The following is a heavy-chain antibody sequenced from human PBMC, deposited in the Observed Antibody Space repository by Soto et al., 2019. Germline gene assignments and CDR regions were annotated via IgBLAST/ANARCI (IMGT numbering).Heavy chain of an antibody. D-gene: IGHD3-10*01. CDR1: GGSFSGYY. CDR2: IHPLGST. V-gene: IGHV4-34*01. Sequence: SETLSLTCAFYGGSFSGYYWSWIRQPPGKGLEWIGEIHPLGSTNYNPSLKSRVTISVDTSKNQFSLKLSSLTAADTAVYYCASLDYNSDYWGQGTLVTVS. CDR3: ASLDYNSDY. J-gene: IGHJ4*02.